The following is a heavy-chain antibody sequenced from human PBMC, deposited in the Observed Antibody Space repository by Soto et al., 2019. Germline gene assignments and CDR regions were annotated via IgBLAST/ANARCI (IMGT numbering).Heavy chain of an antibody. V-gene: IGHV4-39*01. J-gene: IGHJ4*02. Sequence: PSETLSLTYTVSGGSISSSYYYSGCVRQPPGKGLEWIKSLYYTWSTYYHPSLNSRVTISVGTSDNQLSLNLNSVTAADTAVYYCARLSRGVMSYFFDYWGQGTLVTVSS. D-gene: IGHD3-16*01. CDR2: LYYTWST. CDR3: ARLSRGVMSYFFDY. CDR1: GGSISSSYYY.